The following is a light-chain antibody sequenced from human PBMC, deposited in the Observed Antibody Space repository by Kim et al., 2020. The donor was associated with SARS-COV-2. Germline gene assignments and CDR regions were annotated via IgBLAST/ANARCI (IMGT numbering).Light chain of an antibody. V-gene: IGKV2-30*01. CDR3: LQRTHWPRT. CDR2: KVS. Sequence: DVVMTQSPLSLPVTLGQPASISCRSSQSLVYSDGNTYLHWFQQRPGQSPRRLIYKVSNRDSGVPDRFSGSGSGTDFTLKISRVEAGDVGVYYCLQRTHWPRTFGQGTKVDIK. CDR1: QSLVYSDGNTY. J-gene: IGKJ1*01.